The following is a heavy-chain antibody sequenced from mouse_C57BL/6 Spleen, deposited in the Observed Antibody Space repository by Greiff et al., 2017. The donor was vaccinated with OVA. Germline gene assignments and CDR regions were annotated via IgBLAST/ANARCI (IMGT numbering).Heavy chain of an antibody. Sequence: EVNVVESGGGLVQPKGSLKLSCAASGFSFNTYAMNWVRQAPGKGLEWVARIRSKSNNYATYYADSVKDRFTISRDDSESMLYLQMNNLKTEDTAMYYCVRHGNYGSSYGDYAMDYWGQGTSVTVSS. D-gene: IGHD1-1*01. J-gene: IGHJ4*01. V-gene: IGHV10-1*01. CDR3: VRHGNYGSSYGDYAMDY. CDR2: IRSKSNNYAT. CDR1: GFSFNTYA.